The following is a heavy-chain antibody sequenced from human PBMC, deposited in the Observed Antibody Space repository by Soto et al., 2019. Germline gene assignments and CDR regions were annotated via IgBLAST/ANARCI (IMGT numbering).Heavy chain of an antibody. Sequence: SETLSITCTVSGGSISSGDYYWSWIRQPPGKGLEWIGYIYYSGSTYYNPSLKSRVTISVDTSKNQFSLKLSSVTAADTAVYYCARARCARYFDYWGQGTLVTVSS. J-gene: IGHJ4*02. V-gene: IGHV4-30-4*01. CDR3: ARARCARYFDY. D-gene: IGHD2-15*01. CDR2: IYYSGST. CDR1: GGSISSGDYY.